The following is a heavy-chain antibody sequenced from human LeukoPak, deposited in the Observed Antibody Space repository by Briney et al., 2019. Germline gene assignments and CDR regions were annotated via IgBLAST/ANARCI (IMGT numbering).Heavy chain of an antibody. J-gene: IGHJ1*01. CDR3: ARGFTTVVTYFHFQH. D-gene: IGHD4-23*01. CDR1: GYTFTGYY. CDR2: INPNSGGT. V-gene: IGHV1-2*02. Sequence: GASVKVSCKASGYTFTGYYMHWVRQAPGQGLEWMGWINPNSGGTNYAQKFQGRVTMTRDTSISTAYMELSRLRSDDTAVYYCARGFTTVVTYFHFQHWGQGTLVTVSS.